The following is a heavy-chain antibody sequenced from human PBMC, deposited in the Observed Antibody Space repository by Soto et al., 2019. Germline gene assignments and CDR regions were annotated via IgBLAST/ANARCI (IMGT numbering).Heavy chain of an antibody. CDR1: GGSISSGGYY. CDR3: ARVCGGDCHYGMDV. J-gene: IGHJ6*02. Sequence: QVQLQESGPGLVKPSQTLSLTCTVSGGSISSGGYYWSWIRQHPGKGLEWIGYIYYSGSTYYNPSLKSRVTLXVXTXXTQFSLKLSSVTAADTAVYYCARVCGGDCHYGMDVWGQGTTVTVSS. D-gene: IGHD2-21*02. CDR2: IYYSGST. V-gene: IGHV4-31*03.